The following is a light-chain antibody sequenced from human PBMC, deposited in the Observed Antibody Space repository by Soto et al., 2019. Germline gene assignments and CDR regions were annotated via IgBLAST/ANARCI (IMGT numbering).Light chain of an antibody. CDR1: QSISSL. CDR2: KAS. Sequence: DIQMTPSPSTLSASVGDRVTITCRASQSISSLLAWYQQKPGRAPTLLLYKASTLESGVPSRFSGSGSGTEFTLTISSLQPDDCATYYCQQYNSYPLTFGQGTRLEIK. J-gene: IGKJ5*01. V-gene: IGKV1-5*03. CDR3: QQYNSYPLT.